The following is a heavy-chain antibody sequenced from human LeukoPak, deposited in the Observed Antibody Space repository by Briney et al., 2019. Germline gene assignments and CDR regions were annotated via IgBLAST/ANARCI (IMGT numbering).Heavy chain of an antibody. CDR1: GFTFSSYG. CDR2: ISYDGSNK. D-gene: IGHD5-18*01. Sequence: GRSLRLSCAASGFTFSSYGMHWVRQAPGKGLEWVAVISYDGSNKYYADSVKGRFTISRDNSKNTLYLQMNSLRAEDTAVYYCARDGGYSYGYEGFDYWGQGTLVTVSS. J-gene: IGHJ4*02. CDR3: ARDGGYSYGYEGFDY. V-gene: IGHV3-30*19.